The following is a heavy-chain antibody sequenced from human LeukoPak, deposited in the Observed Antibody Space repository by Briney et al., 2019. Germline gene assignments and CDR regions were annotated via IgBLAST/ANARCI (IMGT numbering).Heavy chain of an antibody. Sequence: GEPLQISCQGSGYGFTSYWIGWARPMPGKGLEWMGIIYPGDSDTRYSPSFQGQVTISADKSISTAYLQWSSLKASDTAMYYCARHEKRFWSGYIDYYYMDVWGKGTTVTVSS. CDR1: GYGFTSYW. V-gene: IGHV5-51*01. CDR3: ARHEKRFWSGYIDYYYMDV. J-gene: IGHJ6*03. CDR2: IYPGDSDT. D-gene: IGHD3-3*01.